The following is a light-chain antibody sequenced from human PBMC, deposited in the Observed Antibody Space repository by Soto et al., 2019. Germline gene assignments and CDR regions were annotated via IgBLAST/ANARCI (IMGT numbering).Light chain of an antibody. CDR1: SFNIGINT. CDR3: AAWDDRLNGVV. Sequence: QSVLTQPPSASGTPGQRVTISCSGSSFNIGINTVNWYQQLPGTAPKVLIYNNNQRPSGVPDRFSGSKSGTSAYLALSGLQSEDDADYYCAAWDDRLNGVVFGGGTQLTVL. CDR2: NNN. V-gene: IGLV1-44*01. J-gene: IGLJ2*01.